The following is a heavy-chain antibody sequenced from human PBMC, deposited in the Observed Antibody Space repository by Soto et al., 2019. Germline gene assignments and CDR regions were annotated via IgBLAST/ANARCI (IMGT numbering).Heavy chain of an antibody. CDR3: ARHSGVSGTLSYYFDH. Sequence: PSETLSLTCTVSGGSIGSYHWSWIRQPPGKGLEWIGYIHYSGITNYSPSLKSRVTISVDTSKNQFSLKLSSVTAADTAVYYCARHSGVSGTLSYYFDHWGQGTLVTVS. J-gene: IGHJ4*02. CDR1: GGSIGSYH. D-gene: IGHD1-26*01. V-gene: IGHV4-59*08. CDR2: IHYSGIT.